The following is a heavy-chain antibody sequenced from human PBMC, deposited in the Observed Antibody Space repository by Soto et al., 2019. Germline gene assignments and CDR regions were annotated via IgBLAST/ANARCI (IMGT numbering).Heavy chain of an antibody. CDR3: ARRGFGVAGIFDY. Sequence: EVQLVESGGGLVQPGGSLRLSCAASGFTFSSYWINWVRQSPGKGLEWVARINQDGGVKYYVDSVKGRFSISRDNAKNSLYRKMDSLGAEDTAVYYCARRGFGVAGIFDYWGQGALVTVSS. D-gene: IGHD6-19*01. CDR1: GFTFSSYW. V-gene: IGHV3-7*03. J-gene: IGHJ4*02. CDR2: INQDGGVK.